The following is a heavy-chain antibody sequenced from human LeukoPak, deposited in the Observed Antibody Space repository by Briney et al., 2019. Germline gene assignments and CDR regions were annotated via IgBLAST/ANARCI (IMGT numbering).Heavy chain of an antibody. CDR2: ISGTGGTT. V-gene: IGHV3-23*01. Sequence: GGSLRLSCEASGFTFGSYVMSWVRQAPGKGLEWVAGISGTGGTTYYADSVRGHFTISRDNSKNTMYLQMNSLRVEDTAVFFCAKDSPHLWPRTFDSWGQGTLVTVSS. CDR3: AKDSPHLWPRTFDS. D-gene: IGHD1-14*01. J-gene: IGHJ4*02. CDR1: GFTFGSYV.